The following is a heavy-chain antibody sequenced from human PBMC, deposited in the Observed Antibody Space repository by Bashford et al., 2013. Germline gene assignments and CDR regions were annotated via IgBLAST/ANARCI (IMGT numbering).Heavy chain of an antibody. J-gene: IGHJ3*02. CDR3: ARHMLGATINDAFDI. V-gene: IGHV5-51*01. Sequence: WVRQMPGKGLEWMGIIYPGDSDTRYSPSFQGQVTISVDRSISTAYLQWNSLKASDTAMYYCARHMLGATINDAFDIWGQGTMVTVSS. D-gene: IGHD1-26*01. CDR2: IYPGDSDT.